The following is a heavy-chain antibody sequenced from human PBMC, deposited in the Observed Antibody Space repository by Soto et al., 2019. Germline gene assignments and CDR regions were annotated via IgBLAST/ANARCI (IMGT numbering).Heavy chain of an antibody. D-gene: IGHD6-25*01. CDR3: AYGSSSAWIDY. Sequence: LSLTFSVSGDSMWGYHFYWGWIRQAPGKGLEWIGSAYFSGGNTYYSPSLKSRVSISVDTSKNEFSLRLTSLTAADTAVYFCAYGSSSAWIDYWGQGTLVTVSS. J-gene: IGHJ4*02. CDR1: GDSMWGYHFY. V-gene: IGHV4-39*01. CDR2: AYFSGGNT.